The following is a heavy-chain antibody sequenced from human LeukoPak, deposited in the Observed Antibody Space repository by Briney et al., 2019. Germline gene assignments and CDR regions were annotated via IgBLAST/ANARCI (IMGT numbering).Heavy chain of an antibody. D-gene: IGHD5-18*01. CDR1: GFTFSSYA. CDR3: ARRGYSYGLLDF. V-gene: IGHV3-23*01. CDR2: ISGSGGST. J-gene: IGHJ4*02. Sequence: GGSLRLSCAASGFTFSSYAMSWVRQAPGKGLEWVSAISGSGGSTYYADSVRGRFTISRDNSKNTLYLQMNSLRAEDTAVYYCARRGYSYGLLDFWGQGSLATVSS.